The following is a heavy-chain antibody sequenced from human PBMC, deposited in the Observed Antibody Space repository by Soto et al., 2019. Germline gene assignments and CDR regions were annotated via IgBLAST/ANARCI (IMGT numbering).Heavy chain of an antibody. V-gene: IGHV1-69*12. CDR2: IIPIFGTA. J-gene: IGHJ5*02. CDR3: ASYGGSGPLNEGWFEP. Sequence: QVQLGQSGAEVKQPGSSVKVSCKASGVTFSSYAISWVLQAPGQGLEGMGGIIPIFGTANYAQKFQGRVPITADESTSTAYLELSSLRSEDTDVYYCASYGGSGPLNEGWFEPWGQGTLVTVSS. D-gene: IGHD3-10*01. CDR1: GVTFSSYA.